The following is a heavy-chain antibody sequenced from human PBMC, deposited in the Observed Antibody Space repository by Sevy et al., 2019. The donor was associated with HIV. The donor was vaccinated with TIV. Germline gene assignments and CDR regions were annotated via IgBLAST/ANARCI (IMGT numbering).Heavy chain of an antibody. CDR1: GFTFSSCW. CDR2: IKQDGSEK. CDR3: ARWATLDY. Sequence: GGSLRLSCAASGFTFSSCWMSWVRQAPGKGLEWVATIKQDGSEKYYVDSVKGRFTISRDNAKNSLYLQMNSLRAEDTAVYYCARWATLDYWGQRTLVTVSS. J-gene: IGHJ4*02. D-gene: IGHD5-12*01. V-gene: IGHV3-7*01.